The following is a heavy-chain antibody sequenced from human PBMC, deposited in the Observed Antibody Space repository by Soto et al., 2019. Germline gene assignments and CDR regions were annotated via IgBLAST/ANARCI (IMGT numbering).Heavy chain of an antibody. J-gene: IGHJ4*02. V-gene: IGHV3-7*05. CDR3: AKPPPRVLMVYATVDY. CDR1: GFTFSSYW. Sequence: GGSLRLSCAASGFTFSSYWMSWVRQAPGKGLEWVANIKQDGSEKYYVDSVKGRFAISRDNSKNTLYLQMNSLRAEDTAVYYCAKPPPRVLMVYATVDYWGQGTLVTVSS. CDR2: IKQDGSEK. D-gene: IGHD2-8*01.